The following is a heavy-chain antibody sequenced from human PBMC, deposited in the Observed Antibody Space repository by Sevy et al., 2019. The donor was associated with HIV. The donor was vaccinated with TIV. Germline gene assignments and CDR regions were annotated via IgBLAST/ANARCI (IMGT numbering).Heavy chain of an antibody. V-gene: IGHV4-39*01. CDR2: IYYSGST. D-gene: IGHD6-25*01. CDR1: GGSISSSSYY. J-gene: IGHJ4*02. Sequence: SETLSLTCTVSGGSISSSSYYWGWIRQPPGNGLEWIGSIYYSGSTYYNPSLKSRVTISVDTSKNQFSLKLSSVTAADTAVYYCARQVYSSGWYFDYWGQGTLVTVSS. CDR3: ARQVYSSGWYFDY.